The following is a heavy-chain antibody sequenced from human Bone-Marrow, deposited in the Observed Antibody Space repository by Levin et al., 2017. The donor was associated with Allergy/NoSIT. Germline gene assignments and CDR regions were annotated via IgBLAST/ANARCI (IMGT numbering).Heavy chain of an antibody. CDR2: IDWDGDT. Sequence: SGPTLVKPTQTLTLTCSFSGFSLNTRGMCVTWIRQSPGKALEWLALIDWDGDTYYTTSLKTRLTISRDNAKNSLYLQLNRLRDEDTAMYYCARDPARGYYDSSGYSGDHWGQGTLVTVSS. J-gene: IGHJ4*02. CDR3: ARDPARGYYDSSGYSGDH. V-gene: IGHV2-70*01. CDR1: GFSLNTRGMC. D-gene: IGHD3-22*01.